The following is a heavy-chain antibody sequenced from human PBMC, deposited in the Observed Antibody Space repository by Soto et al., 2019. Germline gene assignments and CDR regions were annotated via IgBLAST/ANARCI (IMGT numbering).Heavy chain of an antibody. CDR3: ARGADPYYFDY. V-gene: IGHV4-30-4*01. CDR2: IYYSGST. CDR1: GGSISSGDYY. Sequence: PSETLSLTCTVSGGSISSGDYYWSWIRQPPGKGLEWIGYIYYSGSTYYNPSLKSRVTISVDTSKNQFSLKLSSVTAADTAVYYCARGADPYYFDYWGQGTLVTVSS. J-gene: IGHJ4*02.